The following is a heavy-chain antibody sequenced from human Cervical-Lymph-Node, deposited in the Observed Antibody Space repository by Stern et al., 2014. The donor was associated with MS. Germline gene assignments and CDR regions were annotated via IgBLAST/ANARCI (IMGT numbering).Heavy chain of an antibody. CDR3: AREDYRNYSPHIDY. Sequence: QDQLVQSGGGVVQPGRSLRLSCAASGFSFSSHTMHWVRQAPGKGLEWVTSISYDGSKKNYADSVKGRFTISRDTSKNTLYLQMNSLRVEDTAVYYCAREDYRNYSPHIDYWGQGTLVTVSS. CDR1: GFSFSSHT. CDR2: ISYDGSKK. V-gene: IGHV3-30-3*01. J-gene: IGHJ4*02. D-gene: IGHD4-11*01.